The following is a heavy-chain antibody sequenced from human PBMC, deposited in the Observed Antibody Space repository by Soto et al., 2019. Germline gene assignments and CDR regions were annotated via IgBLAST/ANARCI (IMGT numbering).Heavy chain of an antibody. CDR2: MYYRGTT. D-gene: IGHD3-9*01. V-gene: IGHV4-39*01. J-gene: IGHJ4*02. CDR3: ARLEGLATISYYFDF. CDR1: GGSISSSDFY. Sequence: ETLSLTCTVSGGSISSSDFYWGWLRQTPGKGLEFIGSMYYRGTTYYDPSLKSRVTISVDKSKSQFTLKLNSVTAADSAVYFCARLEGLATISYYFDFWGQGALVTVSS.